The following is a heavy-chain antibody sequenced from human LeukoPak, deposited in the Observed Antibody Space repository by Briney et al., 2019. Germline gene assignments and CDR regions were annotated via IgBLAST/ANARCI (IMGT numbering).Heavy chain of an antibody. CDR3: ALRGYSSGWYADY. Sequence: GGSLRLSCAASGFTFSSYSMNWVRQAPGKGLEWVSSISSSSSYIYYADSVKGRFTISRDNAKNSLYLQMNSLRAEDTAVYYCALRGYSSGWYADYWGQGTLVTVSS. J-gene: IGHJ4*02. V-gene: IGHV3-21*01. CDR2: ISSSSSYI. CDR1: GFTFSSYS. D-gene: IGHD6-19*01.